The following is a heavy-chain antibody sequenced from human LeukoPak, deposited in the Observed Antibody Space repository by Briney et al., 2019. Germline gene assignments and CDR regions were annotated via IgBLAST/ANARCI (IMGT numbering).Heavy chain of an antibody. CDR3: ARGKAPYYFDY. Sequence: TSSETLSLTCTVSGGSISSGGYYWSWIRQPPGKGLEWIGYIYHSGSTYYNPSLKSRVTISVDRSKNQFSLKLSSVTAADTAVYYCARGKAPYYFDYWGQGTLVTVSS. J-gene: IGHJ4*02. CDR2: IYHSGST. CDR1: GGSISSGGYY. V-gene: IGHV4-30-2*01.